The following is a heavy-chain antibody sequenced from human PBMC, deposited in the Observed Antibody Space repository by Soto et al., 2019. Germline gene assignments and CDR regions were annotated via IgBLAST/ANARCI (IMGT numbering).Heavy chain of an antibody. CDR2: ARNKVSGYTT. V-gene: IGHV3-72*01. CDR3: ARSMGTSFDL. D-gene: IGHD2-8*01. Sequence: PWGCLRLSCAASEFTFSDHYMYWVRQAPGKGLEWVGRARNKVSGYTTAYAASVEGRFAISRDDSKNSLYLQMSSLKVEDTAVYFCARSMGTSFDLWGQGTMVTVSS. CDR1: EFTFSDHY. J-gene: IGHJ4*02.